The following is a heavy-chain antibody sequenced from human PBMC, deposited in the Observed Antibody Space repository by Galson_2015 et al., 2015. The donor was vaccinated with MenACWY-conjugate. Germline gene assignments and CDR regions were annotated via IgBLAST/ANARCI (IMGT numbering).Heavy chain of an antibody. Sequence: SLRLSCAASGFTFNNYWMHWVRQPPGKGLEWVSYIKADGSVSNYADSVKGRFTISTDNAKNMVYLQMDGLRDEDTAVYFCARDNIWSFDSWGQGTLVTVSS. V-gene: IGHV3-74*01. J-gene: IGHJ4*02. CDR3: ARDNIWSFDS. CDR2: IKADGSVS. D-gene: IGHD2-8*02. CDR1: GFTFNNYW.